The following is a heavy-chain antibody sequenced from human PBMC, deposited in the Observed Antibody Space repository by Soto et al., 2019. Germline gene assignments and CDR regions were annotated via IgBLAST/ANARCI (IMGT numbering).Heavy chain of an antibody. Sequence: ASVKVSCKASGYTFTRYAMHWVRQAPGQRLEWMGWINGGNGNRKYSQKLQGRVTITRDTSASTAYMELSSLRSEDTAVYYCARVESDYYGMDVWGQGTKVTVSS. CDR1: GYTFTRYA. V-gene: IGHV1-3*01. J-gene: IGHJ6*02. CDR3: ARVESDYYGMDV. CDR2: INGGNGNR.